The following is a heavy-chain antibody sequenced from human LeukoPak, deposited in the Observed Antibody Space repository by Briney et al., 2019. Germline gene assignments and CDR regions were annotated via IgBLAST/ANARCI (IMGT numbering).Heavy chain of an antibody. CDR2: ISSSSSYI. V-gene: IGHV3-21*01. J-gene: IGHJ6*02. CDR1: GVSFSSYS. Sequence: GGSLRLSCAASGVSFSSYSMNWVRQAPGKGLEWVSSISSSSSYIYYADSVKGRFTISRDNAKNSLYLQMNSLRAEDTAVYYCARDYDILTGYYYYGMDVWGQGTTVTVSS. D-gene: IGHD3-9*01. CDR3: ARDYDILTGYYYYGMDV.